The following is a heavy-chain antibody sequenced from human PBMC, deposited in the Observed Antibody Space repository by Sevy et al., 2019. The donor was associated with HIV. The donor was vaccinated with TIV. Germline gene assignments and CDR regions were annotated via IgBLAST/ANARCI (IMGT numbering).Heavy chain of an antibody. Sequence: GGSLRLSCAASGFTFDDYAMHWVRQAPGKGLEWVSGISWNSGSIGYADSVKGRFTISRDNAKNSLYLQMNSLRAEDMALYYCAKDRTYCSGGSCSHPSYYFDYWGQGTLVTVSS. CDR2: ISWNSGSI. J-gene: IGHJ4*02. D-gene: IGHD2-15*01. V-gene: IGHV3-9*03. CDR3: AKDRTYCSGGSCSHPSYYFDY. CDR1: GFTFDDYA.